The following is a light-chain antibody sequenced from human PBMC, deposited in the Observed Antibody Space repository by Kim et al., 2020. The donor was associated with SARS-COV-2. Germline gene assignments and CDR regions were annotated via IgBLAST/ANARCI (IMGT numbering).Light chain of an antibody. CDR2: AAS. Sequence: DIQMTQSPSSLYASVGDRVTIACRASQSISSYLNWYQQKPGKAPKLLIYAASSLQSGVPSRFSGSGSGTDFTLTISSLQPEDFATYYCQQSHTAPLLTFGGGTKVDIK. V-gene: IGKV1-39*01. J-gene: IGKJ4*01. CDR1: QSISSY. CDR3: QQSHTAPLLT.